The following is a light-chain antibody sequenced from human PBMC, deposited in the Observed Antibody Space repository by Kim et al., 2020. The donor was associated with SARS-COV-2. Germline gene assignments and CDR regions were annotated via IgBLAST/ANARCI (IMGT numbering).Light chain of an antibody. J-gene: IGKJ1*01. CDR2: AAS. Sequence: VAVGDRVTITCRASQGITNSLAWYQQKPGKVPQVLIYAASALQSGGPSQFSGSGSGTDFTLTISSLQHEDVATYYCQKYNSAPWTFGQGSKVDIK. V-gene: IGKV1-27*01. CDR1: QGITNS. CDR3: QKYNSAPWT.